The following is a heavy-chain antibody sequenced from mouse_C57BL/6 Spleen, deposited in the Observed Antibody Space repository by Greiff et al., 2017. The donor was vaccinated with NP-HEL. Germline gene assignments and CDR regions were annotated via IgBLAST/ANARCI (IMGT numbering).Heavy chain of an antibody. CDR2: IWSGGST. Sequence: QVQLQQSGPGLVQPSQSLSITCTVSGFSLTSYGVHWVRQSPGKGLEWLGVIWSGGSTDYNAAFISRLSISKDNSKSQVFFKMNSLQADDTAIYYCASPHYGKGWFAYWGQGTLVTVSA. D-gene: IGHD2-1*01. V-gene: IGHV2-2*01. J-gene: IGHJ3*01. CDR3: ASPHYGKGWFAY. CDR1: GFSLTSYG.